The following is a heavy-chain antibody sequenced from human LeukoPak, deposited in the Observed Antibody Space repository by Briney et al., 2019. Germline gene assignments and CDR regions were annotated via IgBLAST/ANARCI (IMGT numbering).Heavy chain of an antibody. Sequence: GASVKVSCKASGYTFTSYGISWVRQAPGQGLEWMGWISAYNGNTNYAQKFQGRVTMTTDTSTSSAYMELRSLRSDDTAVYFCARHVSSGSFNWLDPWGQGIPVTVSS. V-gene: IGHV1-18*01. J-gene: IGHJ5*02. CDR2: ISAYNGNT. D-gene: IGHD3-10*01. CDR3: ARHVSSGSFNWLDP. CDR1: GYTFTSYG.